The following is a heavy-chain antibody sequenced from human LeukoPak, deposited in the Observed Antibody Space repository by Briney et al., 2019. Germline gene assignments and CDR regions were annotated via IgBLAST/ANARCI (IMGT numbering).Heavy chain of an antibody. CDR1: GYTFTSYD. V-gene: IGHV1-8*02. Sequence: ASVKVSCKASGYTFTSYDINWVRQATGQGLEWMGWMNPNSGNTGYAQKFQGRVTMTRDMSTSTVYMELSSLRSEDTAVYYCARDAGYDYVWGSYRYTQGFDYWGQGTLVTVSS. J-gene: IGHJ4*02. D-gene: IGHD3-16*02. CDR3: ARDAGYDYVWGSYRYTQGFDY. CDR2: MNPNSGNT.